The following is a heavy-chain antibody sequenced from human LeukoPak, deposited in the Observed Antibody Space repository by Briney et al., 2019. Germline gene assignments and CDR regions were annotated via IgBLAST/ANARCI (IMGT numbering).Heavy chain of an antibody. CDR1: GFMFSNYD. D-gene: IGHD5-18*01. V-gene: IGHV3-64*01. Sequence: GGSLRLSCAASGFMFSNYDMHWVRQAPGKGLEYVSHLSTNGGSTYYAISVKGRFTISRDNSKNTLYLQMGSLRAEDMAVYYCARGRGYIYGYDYWGQGTVVTVSS. CDR2: LSTNGGST. CDR3: ARGRGYIYGYDY. J-gene: IGHJ4*02.